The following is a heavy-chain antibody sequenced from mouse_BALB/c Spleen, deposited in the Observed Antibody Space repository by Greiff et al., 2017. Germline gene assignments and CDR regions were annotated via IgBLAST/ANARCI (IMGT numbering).Heavy chain of an antibody. V-gene: IGHV6-6*02. CDR3: TFYYGYPDYYAMDY. J-gene: IGHJ4*01. CDR2: IRLKANNYAT. Sequence: EVQRVESGGGLVQPGGSMKLSCVASGFTFSNYWMNWVRQSPGKGLEWVAEIRLKANNYATHYAESVKWRFTISRDDSNSSIYLHMNNLRAVDTGINYCTFYYGYPDYYAMDYWGQGTSVTVSS. D-gene: IGHD1-2*01. CDR1: GFTFSNYW.